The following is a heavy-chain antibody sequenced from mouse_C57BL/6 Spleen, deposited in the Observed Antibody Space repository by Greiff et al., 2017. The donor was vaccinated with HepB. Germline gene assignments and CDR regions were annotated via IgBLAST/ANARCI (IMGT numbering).Heavy chain of an antibody. CDR3: AIGRSLGGYFDY. Sequence: VQLQQPGAELVKPGASVKVSCKASGYTFTSYWMHWVKQRPGQGLEWIGRIHPSDSDTNYNQKFKGKATLTVDKSSSTAYMQLSSQTSEDSAVYYCAIGRSLGGYFDYWGQGTTLTVSS. CDR2: IHPSDSDT. J-gene: IGHJ2*01. D-gene: IGHD3-3*01. CDR1: GYTFTSYW. V-gene: IGHV1-74*01.